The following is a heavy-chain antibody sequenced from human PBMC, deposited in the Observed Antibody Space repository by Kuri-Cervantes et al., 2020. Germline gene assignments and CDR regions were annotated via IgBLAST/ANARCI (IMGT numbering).Heavy chain of an antibody. CDR2: IWYDGSNK. CDR1: GFKFSGYG. D-gene: IGHD5-12*01. J-gene: IGHJ4*02. CDR3: AEGVATGPLDY. V-gene: IGHV3-33*01. Sequence: GESLKISCAASGFKFSGYGMHWVRQAPGKGLEWVAVIWYDGSNKWYADSVKGRFIISRDNSKNMMYLQMDSLRAEDTAVYYCAEGVATGPLDYWGQGTLVTVSS.